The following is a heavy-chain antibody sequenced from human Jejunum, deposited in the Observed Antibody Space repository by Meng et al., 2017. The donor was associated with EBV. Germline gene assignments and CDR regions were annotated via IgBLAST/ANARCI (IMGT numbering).Heavy chain of an antibody. CDR3: ARYFDGWNGDRFDP. V-gene: IGHV1-24*01. CDR1: GHSLTELS. Sequence: QVRLLQSGAEVKKPGASVKVSCKVSGHSLTELSMHWVRQAPGKGLEWMGGVDFEDGETIYAQKFQGRVTMTEDTSTDTAYMELSSLRSEDTAVYYCARYFDGWNGDRFDPWGQGTLVTVSS. J-gene: IGHJ5*02. CDR2: VDFEDGET. D-gene: IGHD3-9*01.